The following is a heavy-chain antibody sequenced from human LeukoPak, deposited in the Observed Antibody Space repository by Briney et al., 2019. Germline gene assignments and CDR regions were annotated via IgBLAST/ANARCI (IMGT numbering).Heavy chain of an antibody. Sequence: SETLSLTCTVSGGSISSYYWSWIRQPPGKGLEWIGYIYYSGSTNYNPSLKSRVTISVDTSKNQFSLKLSSVTAADTAVYYCARKRRAARLEYYYYMDVWGKGTTVTVSS. V-gene: IGHV4-59*01. J-gene: IGHJ6*03. CDR1: GGSISSYY. CDR3: ARKRRAARLEYYYYMDV. D-gene: IGHD6-6*01. CDR2: IYYSGST.